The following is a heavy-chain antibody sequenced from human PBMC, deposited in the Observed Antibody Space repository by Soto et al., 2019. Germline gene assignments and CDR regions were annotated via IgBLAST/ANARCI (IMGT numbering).Heavy chain of an antibody. CDR3: ARENQLYYGSGNP. CDR1: GGSFSGYY. D-gene: IGHD3-10*01. Sequence: ASETLSLTCAVYGGSFSGYYWSWIRQPPGKGLEWIGEINHSGSTNYNPSLKSRVTISVDTSKNQFSLKLSSVTAADTAVYYCARENQLYYGSGNPWGQGTLVTVSS. J-gene: IGHJ5*02. V-gene: IGHV4-34*01. CDR2: INHSGST.